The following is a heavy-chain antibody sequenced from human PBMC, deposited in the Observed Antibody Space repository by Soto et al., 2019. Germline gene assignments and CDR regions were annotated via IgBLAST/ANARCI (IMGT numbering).Heavy chain of an antibody. Sequence: ASVKVSCKASGYSFSHYALHWVLQAPGQSLEWMGWVNGDNGNTKYSEKFQGRVTVTRDTSATTVYMELSSLRSEDTAVYYCAREVGYGDYADWGQGTLVTVSS. CDR3: AREVGYGDYAD. V-gene: IGHV1-3*01. J-gene: IGHJ4*02. CDR1: GYSFSHYA. D-gene: IGHD4-17*01. CDR2: VNGDNGNT.